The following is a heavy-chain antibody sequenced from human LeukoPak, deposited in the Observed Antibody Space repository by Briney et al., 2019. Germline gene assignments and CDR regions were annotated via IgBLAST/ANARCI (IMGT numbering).Heavy chain of an antibody. CDR1: GYTFTSYG. D-gene: IGHD2-2*01. Sequence: ASVKVSCKASGYTFTSYGISWVRQAPGQGLEWMGWISAYNGNTNYAQMLQGRVTMTTDTSTSTAYMELRSLRSDDTAVYYCARVEYCSSTSCYHHLFDPWGQGTLVTVSS. J-gene: IGHJ5*02. V-gene: IGHV1-18*01. CDR2: ISAYNGNT. CDR3: ARVEYCSSTSCYHHLFDP.